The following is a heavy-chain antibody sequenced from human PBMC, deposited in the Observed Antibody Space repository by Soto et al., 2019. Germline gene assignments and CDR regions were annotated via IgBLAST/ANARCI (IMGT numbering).Heavy chain of an antibody. Sequence: GGSLRLSCAASGFTFSNAWMNWVRQAPGKGLEWVGRIKSKTDGGTTDYAAPVKGRFTISRDDSKNTLYLQMNSLKTEDAAVYYCTTDTHSDVFRLLEWSCPGLYYYGMDVLGHGTTLTVSS. CDR3: TTDTHSDVFRLLEWSCPGLYYYGMDV. CDR1: GFTFSNAW. V-gene: IGHV3-15*07. CDR2: IKSKTDGGTT. D-gene: IGHD3-3*01. J-gene: IGHJ6*02.